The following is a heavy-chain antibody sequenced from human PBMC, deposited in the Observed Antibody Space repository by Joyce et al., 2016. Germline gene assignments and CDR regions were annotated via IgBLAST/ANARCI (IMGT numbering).Heavy chain of an antibody. CDR3: ARANVEMASVASYYFDY. V-gene: IGHV4-59*11. CDR1: GDSISHHY. CDR2: VSYSVGA. D-gene: IGHD5-24*01. J-gene: IGHJ4*02. Sequence: QVQLQESGPRLVKPSETLSLTCNVSGDSISHHYCTWIRQPPGKGLGCIGYVSYSVGANYNPSLKSRVTISVDTSKNQFSLKLSSVTAADSAVYYCARANVEMASVASYYFDYWGPGTLVTVSS.